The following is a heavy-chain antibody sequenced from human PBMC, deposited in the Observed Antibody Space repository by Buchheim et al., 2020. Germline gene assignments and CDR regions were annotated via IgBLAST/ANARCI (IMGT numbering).Heavy chain of an antibody. CDR3: AKDRAAGSRGYYYGMDV. D-gene: IGHD6-13*01. Sequence: QVQLVESGGGVVQPGRSLRLSCAASGFTFSSYGMHWVRQAPGKGLEWVAVISYDGSNKYYADSVKGRFTISRDNSKNTLYLQMNSPRAEDTAVYYCAKDRAAGSRGYYYGMDVWGQGTT. J-gene: IGHJ6*02. CDR1: GFTFSSYG. CDR2: ISYDGSNK. V-gene: IGHV3-30*18.